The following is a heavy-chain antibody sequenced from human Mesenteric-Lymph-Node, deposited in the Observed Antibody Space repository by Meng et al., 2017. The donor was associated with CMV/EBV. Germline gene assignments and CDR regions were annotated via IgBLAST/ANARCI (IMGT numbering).Heavy chain of an antibody. D-gene: IGHD6-13*01. CDR3: ASRTRSNFDY. V-gene: IGHV4-4*02. Sequence: SETLSLTCAVSGGAVSSSNWWTWVRQPPGKGLEWIGDFYYSGSTYYNPSLKSRLTISLDTSKNQFSLKLSSVTAADTAVYYCASRTRSNFDYWGQGTLVTVCS. CDR1: GGAVSSSNW. CDR2: FYYSGST. J-gene: IGHJ4*02.